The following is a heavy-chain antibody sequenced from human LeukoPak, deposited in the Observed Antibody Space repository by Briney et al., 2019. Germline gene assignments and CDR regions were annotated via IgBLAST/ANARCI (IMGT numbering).Heavy chain of an antibody. Sequence: GESLKISCKGSGYSFSTNWIAWVRQMPGKGLEWMGIIFPGDSDTRYSPSFQGQVTISADKSISTAYLQWSSLKASDTAMYYCARQGDYGDFFDYWGQGTLVTVSS. CDR1: GYSFSTNW. CDR2: IFPGDSDT. D-gene: IGHD4-17*01. J-gene: IGHJ4*02. V-gene: IGHV5-51*01. CDR3: ARQGDYGDFFDY.